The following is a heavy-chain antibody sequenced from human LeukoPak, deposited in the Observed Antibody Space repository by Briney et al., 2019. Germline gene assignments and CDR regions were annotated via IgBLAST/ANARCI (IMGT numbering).Heavy chain of an antibody. CDR1: GFTFSSYG. J-gene: IGHJ4*02. CDR3: ARARNDYDSNGFSLLDY. D-gene: IGHD3-22*01. V-gene: IGHV3-30*03. CDR2: ISYDGSNK. Sequence: PGRSLRLSCAASGFTFSSYGMHWVRQAPGKGLEWVAVISYDGSNKYYADSVKGRFTISRDNSKNTLYLQMNSLRAEDTAVYYCARARNDYDSNGFSLLDYWGQGTLVTVSS.